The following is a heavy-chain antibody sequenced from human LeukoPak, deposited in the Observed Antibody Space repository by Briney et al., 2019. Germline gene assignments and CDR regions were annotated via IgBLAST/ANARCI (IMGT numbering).Heavy chain of an antibody. Sequence: SETLSLTCTVSGGSISSGGYYWSWIRQHPGKGLEWIGYIYYSGSTNYNPSLKSRVTISVDTSKNQFSLKLSSVTAADTAVYYCARHRNDYVWGSYRPPSWFDPWGQGTLVTVSS. CDR3: ARHRNDYVWGSYRPPSWFDP. CDR1: GGSISSGGYY. CDR2: IYYSGST. J-gene: IGHJ5*02. V-gene: IGHV4-61*08. D-gene: IGHD3-16*02.